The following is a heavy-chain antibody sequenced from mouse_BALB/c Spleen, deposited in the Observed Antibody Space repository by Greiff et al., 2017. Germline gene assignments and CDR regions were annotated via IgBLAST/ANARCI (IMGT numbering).Heavy chain of an antibody. CDR3: ARGLITTATYYYAMDY. J-gene: IGHJ4*01. V-gene: IGHV1-82*01. CDR2: IYPGDGDT. CDR1: GYAFSSSW. Sequence: VKLVESGPELVKPGASVKISCKASGYAFSSSWMNWVKQRPGQGLEWIGRIYPGDGDTNYNGKFKGKATLTADKSSSTAYMQLSSLTSVDSAVYFCARGLITTATYYYAMDYWGQGTSVTVSS. D-gene: IGHD1-2*01.